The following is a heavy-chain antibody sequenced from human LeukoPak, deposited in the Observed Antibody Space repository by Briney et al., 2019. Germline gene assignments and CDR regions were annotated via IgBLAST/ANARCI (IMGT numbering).Heavy chain of an antibody. Sequence: GGSLRLSCAASGFTFSSYAISWVRQAPGKGLEWVSAISGSGGSTYYADSVKGRFTISRDNSKNTLYLQMNSLRADDTAAYYCAKDPRGWLSTPDYWGQGTLVTVSS. D-gene: IGHD3-22*01. CDR1: GFTFSSYA. CDR2: ISGSGGST. V-gene: IGHV3-23*01. J-gene: IGHJ4*02. CDR3: AKDPRGWLSTPDY.